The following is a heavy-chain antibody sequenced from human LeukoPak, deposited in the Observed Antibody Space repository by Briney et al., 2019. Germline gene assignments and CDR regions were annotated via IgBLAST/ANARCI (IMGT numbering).Heavy chain of an antibody. D-gene: IGHD2-21*01. V-gene: IGHV4-39*01. J-gene: IGHJ4*02. CDR1: GGSISSSSYY. Sequence: PPETLSLTCTLSGGSISSSSYYWVWIRPSPGKGLEWSGSIYDSGRTYYNPSLKSRVSISIDTSENQFSLKLLSLTAADAAVYYCARRVVITSNYFDYWGQGILVTVSS. CDR3: ARRVVITSNYFDY. CDR2: IYDSGRT.